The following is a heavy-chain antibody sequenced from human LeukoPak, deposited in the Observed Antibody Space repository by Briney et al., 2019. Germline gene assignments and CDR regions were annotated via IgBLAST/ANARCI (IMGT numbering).Heavy chain of an antibody. D-gene: IGHD3-10*01. CDR2: IYTSGST. J-gene: IGHJ5*02. CDR1: GGSISSGSYY. V-gene: IGHV4-61*02. Sequence: SETLSLTCTVSGGSISSGSYYWSWIRQPAGKGLEWIGRIYTSGSTNYNPSLKSRVTISVDTSKNQFSLKLSSVTAADTAVYYCARDGVGNWFDPWGQGTLVTVSA. CDR3: ARDGVGNWFDP.